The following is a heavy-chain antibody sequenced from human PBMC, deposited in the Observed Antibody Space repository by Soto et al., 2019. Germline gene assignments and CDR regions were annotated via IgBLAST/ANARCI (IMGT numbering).Heavy chain of an antibody. V-gene: IGHV3-30-3*01. D-gene: IGHD4-17*01. CDR1: GFTFSSYA. CDR2: ISYDGSNK. Sequence: GGSLRLSCAASGFTFSSYAMHWVRQAPGKGLEWVAVISYDGSNKYYADSVKGRFTISRDNSKNTLYLQMNSLRAEDTAVYYCAKDKSPYGSTSAEYFQHWGQGTLVTVSS. J-gene: IGHJ1*01. CDR3: AKDKSPYGSTSAEYFQH.